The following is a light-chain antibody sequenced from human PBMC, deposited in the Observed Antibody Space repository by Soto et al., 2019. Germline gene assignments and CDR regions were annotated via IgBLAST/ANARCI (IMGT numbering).Light chain of an antibody. Sequence: EVVMTQCPATLSASPGERVTLSCGASQSISSNLAWYQQKPGQAPRLLIYRASIRATGISARFSGGESGTEFTLTISSLESEDFAVYYCQQYNWWPGTFGQGTRVEI. CDR1: QSISSN. CDR2: RAS. V-gene: IGKV3-15*01. CDR3: QQYNWWPGT. J-gene: IGKJ1*01.